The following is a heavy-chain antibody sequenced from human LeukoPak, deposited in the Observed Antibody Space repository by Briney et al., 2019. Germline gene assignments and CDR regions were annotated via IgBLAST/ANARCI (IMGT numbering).Heavy chain of an antibody. CDR2: IYNSGST. D-gene: IGHD3-16*01. Sequence: GGSLRLSCAASGLTVSSNYMSWVRQAPGKGLEWVSVIYNSGSTYYADSVKGRFTISRDNSKNTLYLQMNSLRVEDTAVYYCARWGSLNVDYWGQGTLVTVSS. J-gene: IGHJ4*02. V-gene: IGHV3-66*01. CDR3: ARWGSLNVDY. CDR1: GLTVSSNY.